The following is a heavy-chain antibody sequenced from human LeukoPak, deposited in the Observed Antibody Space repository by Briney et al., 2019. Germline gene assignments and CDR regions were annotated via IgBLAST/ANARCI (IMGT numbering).Heavy chain of an antibody. J-gene: IGHJ5*02. Sequence: GSLRLSCAASGFTFSSYAMSWVRQAPGKGLEWVSAISGSGGSTYYADSVKGRFTISRDNSKNTLYLQMNSLRAEDTAVYYCAKGPRGRRYYDSSGYPRAWGQGTLVTVSS. D-gene: IGHD3-22*01. CDR1: GFTFSSYA. V-gene: IGHV3-23*01. CDR3: AKGPRGRRYYDSSGYPRA. CDR2: ISGSGGST.